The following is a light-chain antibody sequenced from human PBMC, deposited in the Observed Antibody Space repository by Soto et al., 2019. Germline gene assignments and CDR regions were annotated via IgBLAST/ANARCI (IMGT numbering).Light chain of an antibody. J-gene: IGLJ1*01. Sequence: QSALTQPASVSGSPGQSITISCTETSSDFGSYNFVSWYQQHPGKAPKLMIYEVSKRPSGVSNRFSGSKSGNTASLTISGLQAEVEDDYYCCTYVGTDYVFRTGTKVTVL. CDR3: CTYVGTDYV. V-gene: IGLV2-23*02. CDR2: EVS. CDR1: SSDFGSYNF.